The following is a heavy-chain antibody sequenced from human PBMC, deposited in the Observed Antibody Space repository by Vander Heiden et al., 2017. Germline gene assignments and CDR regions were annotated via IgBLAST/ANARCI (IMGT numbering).Heavy chain of an antibody. D-gene: IGHD2-15*01. Sequence: EVQLVESGGGLVQPGGSLRLSCAASGFTFSSYSMNWVRQAPGKGLEWVSYISSSSSTIYYADAVKGRFTISRDNAKNSLYLQMNSLRDEDTAVYYCARGGVVVVAATYYFDYWGQGTLVTVSS. V-gene: IGHV3-48*02. CDR3: ARGGVVVVAATYYFDY. CDR2: ISSSSSTI. CDR1: GFTFSSYS. J-gene: IGHJ4*02.